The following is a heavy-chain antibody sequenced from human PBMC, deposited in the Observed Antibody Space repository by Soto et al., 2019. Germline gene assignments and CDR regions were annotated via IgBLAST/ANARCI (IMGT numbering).Heavy chain of an antibody. V-gene: IGHV4-30-4*01. Sequence: SETLSLTCTVSGGSISSGDYYWSWIRQPPGKGLEWIRYIYYSGSTSYNASLKSRTSISADPSNNQFSLKLHSLTAADTAVYFCGTMPIVVEPAPMDVWGPGTSVTVSS. CDR3: GTMPIVVEPAPMDV. CDR2: IYYSGST. J-gene: IGHJ6*02. D-gene: IGHD2-2*01. CDR1: GGSISSGDYY.